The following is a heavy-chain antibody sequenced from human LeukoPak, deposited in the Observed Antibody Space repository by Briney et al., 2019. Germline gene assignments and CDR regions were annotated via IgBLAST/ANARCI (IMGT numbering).Heavy chain of an antibody. CDR2: ISYDGSNK. J-gene: IGHJ4*02. Sequence: GGSLRLSCVASGFSASGNNMSGVRQAPGKGLEWVAVISYDGSNKYYADSVKGRFTISRDNSKNTLYLQMNSLRAEDTAVYYCARIVVVTAIQDYWGQGTLVTVSS. D-gene: IGHD2-21*02. CDR1: GFSASGNN. CDR3: ARIVVVTAIQDY. V-gene: IGHV3-30-3*01.